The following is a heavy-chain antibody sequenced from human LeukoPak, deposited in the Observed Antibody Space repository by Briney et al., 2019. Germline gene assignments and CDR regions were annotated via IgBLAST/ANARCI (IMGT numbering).Heavy chain of an antibody. D-gene: IGHD2-2*01. J-gene: IGHJ4*02. Sequence: GESLKISCKPSGYTFTNYWIGWVRQMPGKGLEWMGLIHLTDSDTRYSPSFQGQVTISADKSISTAYLQWTSLKASDTAMYYCARHRLGYCSSTSCPPLGYFDYWGQGTLVTVSS. V-gene: IGHV5-51*01. CDR3: ARHRLGYCSSTSCPPLGYFDY. CDR1: GYTFTNYW. CDR2: IHLTDSDT.